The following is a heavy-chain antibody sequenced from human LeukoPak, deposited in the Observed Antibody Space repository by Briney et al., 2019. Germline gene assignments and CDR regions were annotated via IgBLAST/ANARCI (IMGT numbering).Heavy chain of an antibody. Sequence: SETLSLTCTVSGGSIGTYFWSWLRQPAGKGLEWIGRIYTSGSTSYNPSLKSRVTMSVDTSKNQFSLKLSSVTAADTAVYYCARDPTYCSGGSCYGYYFDYWGQGTLVTVSS. J-gene: IGHJ4*02. CDR3: ARDPTYCSGGSCYGYYFDY. V-gene: IGHV4-4*07. D-gene: IGHD2-15*01. CDR2: IYTSGST. CDR1: GGSIGTYF.